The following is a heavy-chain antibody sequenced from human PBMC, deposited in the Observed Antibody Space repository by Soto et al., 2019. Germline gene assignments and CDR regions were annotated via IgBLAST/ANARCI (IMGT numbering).Heavy chain of an antibody. D-gene: IGHD1-26*01. V-gene: IGHV5-10-1*01. J-gene: IGHJ4*02. CDR2: IAPTDSYT. CDR1: GYNFTAYW. Sequence: GESLKISCSISGYNFTAYWITWVRQMPGRGLEWMGRIAPTDSYTKYSPSFQGHVTISVDRSTTTAYLQWSSLKASDTAMYYGARHRSNLMGFDEWGQGTQVIASS. CDR3: ARHRSNLMGFDE.